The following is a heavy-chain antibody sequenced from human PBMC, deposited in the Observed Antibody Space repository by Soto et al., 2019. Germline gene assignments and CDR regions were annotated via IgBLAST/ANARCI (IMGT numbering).Heavy chain of an antibody. J-gene: IGHJ4*02. V-gene: IGHV2-5*02. CDR2: IYWDDDK. CDR1: GFSLTTSGVG. CDR3: AHRVLRTVFGLVTTTAIYFDF. Sequence: QITLNESGPPVVKPTETLTLTCRFSGFSLTTSGVGVGWIRQSPGKAPEWLALIYWDDDKPYSASLKSRLTITKHTSKNPVVLTVSDLDPTDTATYYCAHRVLRTVFGLVTTTAIYFDFWGQGPPVAVSS. D-gene: IGHD3-3*01.